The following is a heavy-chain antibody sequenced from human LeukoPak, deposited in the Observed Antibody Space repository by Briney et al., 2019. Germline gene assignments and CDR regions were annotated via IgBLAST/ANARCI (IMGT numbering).Heavy chain of an antibody. Sequence: SETLFLTCTVSGGSISSYYWSWIRQPPGKGLEWIGYIYYSGSTNYNPSLKSRVTISVDTSKNQFSLKLSSVTAADTAVYYCARGPPMVRDYWGQGTLVTVSS. V-gene: IGHV4-59*01. J-gene: IGHJ4*02. CDR1: GGSISSYY. CDR2: IYYSGST. D-gene: IGHD3-10*01. CDR3: ARGPPMVRDY.